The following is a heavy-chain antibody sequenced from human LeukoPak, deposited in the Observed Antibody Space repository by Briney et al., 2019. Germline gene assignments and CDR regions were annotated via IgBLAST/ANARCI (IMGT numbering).Heavy chain of an antibody. D-gene: IGHD6-19*01. CDR1: GFTFSSYW. CDR3: ARARKPSGWYWGHFDY. V-gene: IGHV3-7*01. CDR2: IKQDGSEK. Sequence: GGSLRLSCAASGFTFSSYWMSWVRQAPGKGLEWVANIKQDGSEKYYVDSVKGRFTISRDNAKNSLYQQMNSLRAEDTAVYYCARARKPSGWYWGHFDYWGQGTLVTVSP. J-gene: IGHJ4*02.